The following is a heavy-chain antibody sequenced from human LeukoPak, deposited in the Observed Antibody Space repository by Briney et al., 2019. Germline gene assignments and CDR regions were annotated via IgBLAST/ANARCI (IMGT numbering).Heavy chain of an antibody. J-gene: IGHJ6*03. CDR3: ARVVVYPRAPMYSSSWYVDYYYYMDV. CDR1: GDSVSSNSAA. V-gene: IGHV6-1*01. CDR2: TYYRSKWYN. Sequence: SQTLSLTCAISGDSVSSNSAAWNWIRQSPSRGLEWLGRTYYRSKWYNDYAVSVKSRITINPDTSKNQFSLQLNSVTPEDTAVYYCARVVVYPRAPMYSSSWYVDYYYYMDVWGKGTTVTVSS. D-gene: IGHD6-13*01.